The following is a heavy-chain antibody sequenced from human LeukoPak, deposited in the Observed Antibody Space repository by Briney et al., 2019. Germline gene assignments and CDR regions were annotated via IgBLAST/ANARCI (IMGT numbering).Heavy chain of an antibody. Sequence: GGSLRLSCAASGFTFSTYAMSWVRQAPGKGLEWVSAIVNSGGSTYYADSVKGRFTISRDNSKNTLYLQMNSLSAEDTGVYYCAKPRRMMVASLHFDCWGQGTLVTVSS. J-gene: IGHJ4*02. D-gene: IGHD2-15*01. CDR1: GFTFSTYA. CDR3: AKPRRMMVASLHFDC. V-gene: IGHV3-23*01. CDR2: IVNSGGST.